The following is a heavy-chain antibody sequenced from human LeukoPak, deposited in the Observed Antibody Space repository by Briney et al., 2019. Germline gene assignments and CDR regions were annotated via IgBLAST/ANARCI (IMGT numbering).Heavy chain of an antibody. D-gene: IGHD3-22*01. CDR3: AREGYYDSSGYYDY. CDR1: GYTFTGCY. V-gene: IGHV1-2*02. CDR2: INPNSGGT. J-gene: IGHJ4*02. Sequence: ASVKVSCKASGYTFTGCYMHWVRQAPGQGLEWMGWINPNSGGTNYAQKFQGRVTMTRDTSISTAYMELSRLRSDDTAVYYCAREGYYDSSGYYDYWGQGTLVTVSS.